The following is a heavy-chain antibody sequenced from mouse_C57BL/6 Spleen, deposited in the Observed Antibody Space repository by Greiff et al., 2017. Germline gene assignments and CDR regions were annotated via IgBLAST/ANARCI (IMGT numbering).Heavy chain of an antibody. D-gene: IGHD1-1*01. Sequence: HVQLQQSGAELVRPGTSVKVSCKASGYAFTNYLIEWVKQRPGQGLEWIGVINPGSGGTNYNEKFKGKATLTADKSSSTAYMQLSSLTSEDSAVYFCARSDYGSSYFDVWGTGTTVTVSS. CDR2: INPGSGGT. J-gene: IGHJ1*03. CDR1: GYAFTNYL. CDR3: ARSDYGSSYFDV. V-gene: IGHV1-54*01.